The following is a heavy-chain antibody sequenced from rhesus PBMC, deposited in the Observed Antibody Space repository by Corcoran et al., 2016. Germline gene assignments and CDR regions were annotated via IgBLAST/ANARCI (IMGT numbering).Heavy chain of an antibody. D-gene: IGHD3-16*01. CDR3: ARQGGSYSGSYYLTLDS. J-gene: IGHJ6*01. Sequence: QVQLQESGPGLVKPSETLSLTCAVSGYSISSGYYWGWIRQPPGKDLEYIGYIRATPVTTYDNLSLKCRVIISKYTSKTPFSLKLSSVTAADTAVYYCARQGGSYSGSYYLTLDSWGQGVVVTVSS. V-gene: IGHV4-99*01. CDR1: GYSISSGYY. CDR2: IRATPVTT.